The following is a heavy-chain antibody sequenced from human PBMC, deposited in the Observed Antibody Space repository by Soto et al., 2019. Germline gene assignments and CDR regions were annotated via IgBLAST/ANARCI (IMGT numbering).Heavy chain of an antibody. Sequence: QMQLVQSGAEVKKTGSSVKVSCKASGYTVTYRYLHWVRQAPGQALEWMGWITPFNGNTNYAQKFQDRVTITRDRSMSTAYMELSSLRSEDTAMYYCARGSSSSGWHYFDYWGQGTLVTVSS. CDR2: ITPFNGNT. CDR3: ARGSSSSGWHYFDY. J-gene: IGHJ4*02. V-gene: IGHV1-45*02. D-gene: IGHD6-6*01. CDR1: GYTVTYRY.